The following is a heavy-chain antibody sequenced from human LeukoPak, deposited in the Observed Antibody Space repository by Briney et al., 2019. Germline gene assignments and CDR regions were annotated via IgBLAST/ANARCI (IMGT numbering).Heavy chain of an antibody. Sequence: ASVKVSCKASGYTFTSYYMHWVRQAPGQGLEWMGIINPSGGSTSYAQKFQGRVTMTRDTSTSTVYMELSSLRSEDTAVYYCARVSGDYRVDYYYMDVWGKGTTVTVSS. CDR3: ARVSGDYRVDYYYMDV. V-gene: IGHV1-46*01. CDR2: INPSGGST. D-gene: IGHD4-11*01. CDR1: GYTFTSYY. J-gene: IGHJ6*03.